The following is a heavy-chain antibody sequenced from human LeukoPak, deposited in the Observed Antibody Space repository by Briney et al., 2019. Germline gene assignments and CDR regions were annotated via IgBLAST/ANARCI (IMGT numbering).Heavy chain of an antibody. D-gene: IGHD3-22*01. CDR2: INLNSGGT. V-gene: IGHV1-2*02. CDR3: ARALYDSSGYYPEYFQH. CDR1: GYTFTGYY. J-gene: IGHJ1*01. Sequence: ASVKVSCKASGYTFTGYYMHWVRQAPGQGLEWMGWINLNSGGTNYAQKFQGRVTTTRDTSISTAYMELSRLRSDDTAVYYCARALYDSSGYYPEYFQHWGQGTLVTVSS.